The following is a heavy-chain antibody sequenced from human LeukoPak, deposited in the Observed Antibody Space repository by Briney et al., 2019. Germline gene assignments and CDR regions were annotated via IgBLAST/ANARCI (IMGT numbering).Heavy chain of an antibody. Sequence: PSETLSLTCAVHGGSFSTYYWSWIRQPPGKGLEWIGEINHSGSTNSNPSLKSRITISVDTSKNQFSLKLNSVTAAGTAVYYCARGNDFWSGYDYWGQGALVTVSS. CDR2: INHSGST. J-gene: IGHJ4*02. CDR3: ARGNDFWSGYDY. V-gene: IGHV4-34*01. CDR1: GGSFSTYY. D-gene: IGHD3-3*01.